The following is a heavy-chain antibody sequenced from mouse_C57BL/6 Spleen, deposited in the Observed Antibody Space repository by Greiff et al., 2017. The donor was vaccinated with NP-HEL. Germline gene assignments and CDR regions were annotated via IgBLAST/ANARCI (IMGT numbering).Heavy chain of an antibody. V-gene: IGHV1-80*01. Sequence: QVQLQQSGAELVKPGASVKISCKASGYAFSSYWMNWVKQRPGQGLEWIGQIYPGDGDTNYNGKFKGKATLTADKSSSTAYMQLSSLTSEDSAVLFCARGCGDYVGWDFEGWGTGITVTVAS. CDR1: GYAFSSYW. D-gene: IGHD2-13*01. J-gene: IGHJ1*03. CDR2: IYPGDGDT. CDR3: ARGCGDYVGWDFEG.